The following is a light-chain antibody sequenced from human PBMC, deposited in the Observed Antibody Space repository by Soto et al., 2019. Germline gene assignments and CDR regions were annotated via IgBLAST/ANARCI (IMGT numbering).Light chain of an antibody. Sequence: QSLLSQPPSASATPGQQFTISCSVNSSNIGRNTVNWYQQLPGTAPKLLISTNNRRPSGVPARFSGSKSGTSASLAISGLQSEDEADYYCAEWDDSLNGYVFGTGTKVTV. CDR1: SSNIGRNT. J-gene: IGLJ1*01. V-gene: IGLV1-44*01. CDR2: TNN. CDR3: AEWDDSLNGYV.